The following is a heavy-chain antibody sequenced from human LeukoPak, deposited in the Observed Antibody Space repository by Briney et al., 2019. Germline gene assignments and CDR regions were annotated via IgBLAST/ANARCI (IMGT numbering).Heavy chain of an antibody. CDR1: GGSISSYY. CDR2: IYYSGST. J-gene: IGHJ4*02. Sequence: SETPSLTCTVSGGSISSYYWSWIRQPLGKGLEWIGYIYYSGSTNYNPSLKSRVTISVDTSKNQFSLKLSSVTAADTAVYYCARATRYSGSYWLDYWGQGTLVTVSS. D-gene: IGHD1-26*01. CDR3: ARATRYSGSYWLDY. V-gene: IGHV4-59*01.